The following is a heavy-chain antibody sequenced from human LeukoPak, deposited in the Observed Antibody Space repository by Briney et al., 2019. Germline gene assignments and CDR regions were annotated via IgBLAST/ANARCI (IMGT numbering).Heavy chain of an antibody. D-gene: IGHD1-26*01. J-gene: IGHJ4*02. V-gene: IGHV4-61*02. CDR2: IYTSGST. CDR1: GGSISGGSYY. CDR3: ARDSRIVGATGNFDY. Sequence: PSETLSLTCTVSGGSISGGSYYWSWIRQPAGKGLEWIGRIYTSGSTNYNPSLKSRVTISVDTSKNQFSLKLSSVTAADTAVCYCARDSRIVGATGNFDYWGQGTLVTVSS.